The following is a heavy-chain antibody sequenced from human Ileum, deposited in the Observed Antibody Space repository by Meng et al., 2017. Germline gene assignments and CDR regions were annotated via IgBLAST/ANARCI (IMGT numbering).Heavy chain of an antibody. V-gene: IGHV3-7*01. CDR3: AKNRVGHEF. Sequence: GESLKISCVASGFTFSNTYMSWVRQAPGKGLEWVASLKHDGSEEGYVDSVKGRFTISRDNTRNSLYLQMNSLRAEDTAVYYCAKNRVGHEFWGQEMLVTVSS. CDR2: LKHDGSEE. CDR1: GFTFSNTY. J-gene: IGHJ4*02. D-gene: IGHD1-26*01.